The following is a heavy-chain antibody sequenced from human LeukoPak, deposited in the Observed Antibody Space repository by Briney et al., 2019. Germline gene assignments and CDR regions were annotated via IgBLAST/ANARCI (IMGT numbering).Heavy chain of an antibody. V-gene: IGHV4-59*01. CDR2: IYYSGST. D-gene: IGHD1-14*01. CDR1: GGSISRYY. J-gene: IGHJ6*02. Sequence: SETLSLTCTVSGGSISRYYWSWIRQPPGKGLEWIGYIYYSGSTNYNPSLKSRVTISVDTSKNQFSLKLSSVTAADTAVYYCARVRLLSHYYYGMDVWGQGTTVTVSS. CDR3: ARVRLLSHYYYGMDV.